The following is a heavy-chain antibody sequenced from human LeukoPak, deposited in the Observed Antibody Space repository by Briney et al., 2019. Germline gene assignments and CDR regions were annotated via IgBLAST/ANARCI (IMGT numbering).Heavy chain of an antibody. D-gene: IGHD3-16*01. CDR1: GFTFSSHA. J-gene: IGHJ6*03. V-gene: IGHV3-15*01. CDR2: IKSKNDGGTT. CDR3: ITGAPTYYMDV. Sequence: GGSLRLSCAASGFTFSSHAMSWVRQAPGKGLEWVGRIKSKNDGGTTDYAAPVKGRFTISRDDSKNTLYLQMNSLYTEDTAVYYCITGAPTYYMDVWGKGTTVTVSS.